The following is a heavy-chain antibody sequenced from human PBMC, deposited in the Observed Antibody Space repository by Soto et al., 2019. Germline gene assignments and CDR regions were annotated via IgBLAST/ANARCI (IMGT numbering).Heavy chain of an antibody. CDR1: GFTFSSYS. CDR3: ARVLPNWNSDAFDI. V-gene: IGHV3-21*04. D-gene: IGHD1-7*01. J-gene: IGHJ3*02. Sequence: GGSLRLSCAASGFTFSSYSMNWVRQAPGKGLEWVSSISSSSSYIYYADSVKGRFTISRDNAKNSLYLQMNSLRAEDTAVYYCARVLPNWNSDAFDIWGQGTMVTVSS. CDR2: ISSSSSYI.